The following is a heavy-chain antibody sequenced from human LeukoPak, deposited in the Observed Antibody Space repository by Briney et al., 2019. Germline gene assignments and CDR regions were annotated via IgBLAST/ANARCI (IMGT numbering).Heavy chain of an antibody. Sequence: SETLSLTCTVSGYSINSGYYWGWIRPPPGKGLEWIGSIYHSGSTFYNPSLKSRVTISVDTSKNQFSLKLSSVTAADTAVYYCARSPFGGVIDKNYFDYWGQGTLVTVSS. D-gene: IGHD3-16*02. J-gene: IGHJ4*02. CDR2: IYHSGST. CDR3: ARSPFGGVIDKNYFDY. V-gene: IGHV4-38-2*02. CDR1: GYSINSGYY.